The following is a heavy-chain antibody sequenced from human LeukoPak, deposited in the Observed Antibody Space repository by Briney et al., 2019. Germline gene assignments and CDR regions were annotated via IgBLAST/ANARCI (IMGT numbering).Heavy chain of an antibody. J-gene: IGHJ4*02. V-gene: IGHV3-9*01. Sequence: GGSLRFSCAASGSTFDDYAMHWVRQAPGKGLEWVSGISWNSGSIGYADSVKGRFTISRDNAKNSLYLQMNSLRAEDTAFFFFKKKPPYDILTGYYLDYWGQGTLVTVSS. CDR1: GSTFDDYA. CDR2: ISWNSGSI. D-gene: IGHD3-9*01. CDR3: KKKPPYDILTGYYLDY.